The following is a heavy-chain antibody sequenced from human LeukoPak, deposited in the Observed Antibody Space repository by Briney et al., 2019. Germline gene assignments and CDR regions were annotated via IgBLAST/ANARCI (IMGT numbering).Heavy chain of an antibody. CDR2: IKQDGSEK. CDR1: EFTFSSYW. Sequence: PGGSLRLSCAASEFTFSSYWMSWVRQAPGKGLEWVANIKQDGSEKYYVDSVKGRFTISRDNAKNSLYLQMNSLRAEDTAVYYCVRAWRYSSGWYDNWGQGTLVTVSS. J-gene: IGHJ5*02. V-gene: IGHV3-7*05. D-gene: IGHD6-19*01. CDR3: VRAWRYSSGWYDN.